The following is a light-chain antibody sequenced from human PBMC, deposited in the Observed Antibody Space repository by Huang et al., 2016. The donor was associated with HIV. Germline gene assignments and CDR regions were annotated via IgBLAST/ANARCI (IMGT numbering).Light chain of an antibody. CDR1: QNISTW. CDR3: QQYSSYPYT. V-gene: IGKV1-5*01. J-gene: IGKJ2*01. CDR2: DAS. Sequence: DIQMTQSPSTLSASVGDRVPITCRASQNISTWLAWYQQKPGKAPNLLIYDASSLESGVPSRFSGSGSGTEFTLTISSLQPNNFATYFCQQYSSYPYTFSQGTKLEIK.